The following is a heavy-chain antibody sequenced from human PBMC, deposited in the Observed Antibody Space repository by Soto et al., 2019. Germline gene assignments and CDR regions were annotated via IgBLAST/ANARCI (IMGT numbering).Heavy chain of an antibody. Sequence: ASVNVSCTASGSTFTSDGISWVRQAPGQGLEWMGWISAYNGNTNYAQKLQGRVTMTTDTSTSTAYLELRSLRSDDTAVYYCARDVATVTVAYYYGMDVWGQGTTVTVSS. D-gene: IGHD4-17*01. J-gene: IGHJ6*02. CDR2: ISAYNGNT. CDR3: ARDVATVTVAYYYGMDV. V-gene: IGHV1-18*04. CDR1: GSTFTSDG.